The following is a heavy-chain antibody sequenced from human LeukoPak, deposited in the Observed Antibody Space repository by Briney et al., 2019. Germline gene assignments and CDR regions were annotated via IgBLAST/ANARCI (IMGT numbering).Heavy chain of an antibody. CDR1: GSTPGRYW. CDR2: INSDGSST. Sequence: PGGCPTPSPATCGSTPGRYWRHWLRQAPGKGLVWVSRINSDGSSTSYADSVKGRFTISRDNAKNTLYLQMNSLRAEDTAVYSCAREPDNMTAAPYRGPAPLVTVSA. J-gene: IGHJ4*02. CDR3: AREPDNMTAAPY. D-gene: IGHD1-14*01. V-gene: IGHV3-74*01.